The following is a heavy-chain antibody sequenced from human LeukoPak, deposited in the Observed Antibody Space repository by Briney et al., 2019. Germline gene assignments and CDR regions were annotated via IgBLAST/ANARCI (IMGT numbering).Heavy chain of an antibody. V-gene: IGHV4-31*03. D-gene: IGHD2-8*02. CDR2: IYHSGRS. CDR3: ARDQVECTGGTCQSRVGFDF. CDR1: GDSISNGIKY. J-gene: IGHJ4*02. Sequence: SETLSLTCTVSGDSISNGIKYWSWIRQHPGRGLEWIGYIYHSGRSYYNPSLKSRITMSVDTSKNQFSLNLSSVTAADTAVYYCARDQVECTGGTCQSRVGFDFWGQGTLVTVSS.